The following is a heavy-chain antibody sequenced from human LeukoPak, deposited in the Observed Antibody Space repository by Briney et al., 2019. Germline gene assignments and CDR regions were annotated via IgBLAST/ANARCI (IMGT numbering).Heavy chain of an antibody. Sequence: ASVKVSCKASGYTFTSYYMHWVRQAPGQGLEWMGIINPSGGSTSYAQKFQGRVTMTRNTSISTAYMELSSLRSEDTAVYYCARKIIDKPLGFWSGFYSYYYGMDVWGQGTTVTVSS. CDR1: GYTFTSYY. D-gene: IGHD3-3*01. CDR3: ARKIIDKPLGFWSGFYSYYYGMDV. J-gene: IGHJ6*02. V-gene: IGHV1-46*01. CDR2: INPSGGST.